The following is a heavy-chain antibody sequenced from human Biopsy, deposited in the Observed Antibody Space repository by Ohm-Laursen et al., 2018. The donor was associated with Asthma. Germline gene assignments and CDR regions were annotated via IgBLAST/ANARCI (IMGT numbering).Heavy chain of an antibody. CDR1: GFTFSSYS. Sequence: SLRLSCAASGFTFSSYSMNWVRQAPGKGLEWVSYISSSSSTIYYADSVKGRFTISRDNAKNSLYLQTNSLRDEDTAVYYCARDAGYCGGDCYSLLEYYYYYYGMDVWGQGTTVTVSS. CDR3: ARDAGYCGGDCYSLLEYYYYYYGMDV. D-gene: IGHD2-21*02. CDR2: ISSSSSTI. J-gene: IGHJ6*02. V-gene: IGHV3-48*02.